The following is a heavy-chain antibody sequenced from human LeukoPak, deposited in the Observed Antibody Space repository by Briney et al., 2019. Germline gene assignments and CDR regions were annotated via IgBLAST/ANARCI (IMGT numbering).Heavy chain of an antibody. Sequence: SETLSLTCTVSGGSISGSSYYWGWIRQPPGKGLEWIGGIYYSGNTYYNPSLKSRVTISVDTSKNQFSLKLSSVTAAGTAVYYCARSLRGAAHHFDYWGQGTLVTVSS. J-gene: IGHJ4*02. V-gene: IGHV4-39*01. CDR1: GGSISGSSYY. CDR2: IYYSGNT. CDR3: ARSLRGAAHHFDY. D-gene: IGHD6-6*01.